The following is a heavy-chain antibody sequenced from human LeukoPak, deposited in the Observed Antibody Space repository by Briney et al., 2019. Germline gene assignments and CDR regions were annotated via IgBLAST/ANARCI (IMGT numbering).Heavy chain of an antibody. J-gene: IGHJ4*02. CDR2: IYTSGST. CDR3: ARGPSGSSGYWGSSKYYFDN. Sequence: SETLSLTCTVSGGSISSYYWSWIRQPAGKGLEWIGRIYTSGSTNYNPSLKSRVTMSVDTSNNQFSLYLNSVTPEDTAVYYCARGPSGSSGYWGSSKYYFDNWGQGTLVTVSS. CDR1: GGSISSYY. V-gene: IGHV4-4*07. D-gene: IGHD3-22*01.